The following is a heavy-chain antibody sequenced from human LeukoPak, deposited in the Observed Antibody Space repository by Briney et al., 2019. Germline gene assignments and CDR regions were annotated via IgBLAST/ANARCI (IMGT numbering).Heavy chain of an antibody. D-gene: IGHD3-10*01. V-gene: IGHV4-34*01. CDR2: INHSGST. J-gene: IGHJ6*03. CDR1: GGSFSGYY. CDR3: ARGPWFGELGYYYYYMDV. Sequence: SETLSLTSAVYGGSFSGYYWSWIRQPPGKGLEWIGEINHSGSTNYSPSLKSRGTISVDTSKNQFSLKLSSVTAADTAVYYCARGPWFGELGYYYYYMDVWGKGTTVTVSS.